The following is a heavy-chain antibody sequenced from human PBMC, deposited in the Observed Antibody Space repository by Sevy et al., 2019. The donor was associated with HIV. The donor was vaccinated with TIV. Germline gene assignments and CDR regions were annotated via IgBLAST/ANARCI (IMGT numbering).Heavy chain of an antibody. V-gene: IGHV4-4*08. D-gene: IGHD1-1*01. CDR3: ARESIGSTGDFDF. CDR2: ISSSGST. CDR1: GGAMNLYF. J-gene: IGHJ4*02. Sequence: SQTLSLTCTVSGGAMNLYFWSWIRQPPGKGLEWIGYISSSGSTNYNPSLKRRVTISLSTSGNQFSLKLRSMTAADTAIYYCARESIGSTGDFDFWGQGTLVTVSS.